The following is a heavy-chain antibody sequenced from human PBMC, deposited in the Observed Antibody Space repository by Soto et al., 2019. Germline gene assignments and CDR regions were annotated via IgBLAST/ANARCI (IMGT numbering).Heavy chain of an antibody. CDR2: IYYSGST. J-gene: IGHJ6*02. D-gene: IGHD5-12*01. CDR1: GGSVSSGSYY. V-gene: IGHV4-61*01. Sequence: SETLSLTCTVSGGSVSSGSYYWSWIRQPPGKGLEWIGYIYYSGSTNYDPSLKSRVTISVDTSKNQCSLKLSSVTAADTAVYYCAREGTDGYNYLYYYGMDVWGQGTTVTVSS. CDR3: AREGTDGYNYLYYYGMDV.